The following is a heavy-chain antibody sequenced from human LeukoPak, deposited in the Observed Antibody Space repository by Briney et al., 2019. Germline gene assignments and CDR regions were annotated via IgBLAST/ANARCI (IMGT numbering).Heavy chain of an antibody. CDR1: GDSFTSYQ. Sequence: SETLSLTCIVSGDSFTSYQWGWVRQPAGKGLEWIGRISASGTTNSNPALKSRVTMSVDSSKKQFSLNLRSVTAADTAVYYCARAASGDAVDYYGSGRRFYSYYMDVWGKGTTVTISS. CDR3: ARAASGDAVDYYGSGRRFYSYYMDV. D-gene: IGHD3-10*01. J-gene: IGHJ6*03. CDR2: ISASGTT. V-gene: IGHV4-4*07.